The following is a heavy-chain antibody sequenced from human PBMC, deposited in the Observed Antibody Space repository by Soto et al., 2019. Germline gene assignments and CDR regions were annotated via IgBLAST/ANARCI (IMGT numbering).Heavy chain of an antibody. CDR1: SGSFSVYY. CDR2: INHAGST. V-gene: IGHV4-34*01. D-gene: IGHD4-4*01. J-gene: IGHJ3*02. Sequence: QVHLQQWGAGLLKPSETLSLTCAVYSGSFSVYYWNWIRQSPGKGLEWIGEINHAGSTNYSPSLRSPVTISVDTSKNQFSLKMSSVTAADTAVYFCARDSTRRGACDIWGQGTMVTVSS. CDR3: ARDSTRRGACDI.